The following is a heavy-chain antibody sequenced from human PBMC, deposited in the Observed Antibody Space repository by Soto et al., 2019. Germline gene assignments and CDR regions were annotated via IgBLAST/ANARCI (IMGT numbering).Heavy chain of an antibody. Sequence: SVKVSCTASGGTCSIYAISWLRQAPGQGLEWMGGIIPIFGTANYAQKFQGRVTITADESTSTAYMELSSMRSEDTAVYYCAREYDYDSSGYRFDEWGKGNMVTVYS. V-gene: IGHV1-69*13. D-gene: IGHD3-22*01. J-gene: IGHJ4*02. CDR1: GGTCSIYA. CDR2: IIPIFGTA. CDR3: AREYDYDSSGYRFDE.